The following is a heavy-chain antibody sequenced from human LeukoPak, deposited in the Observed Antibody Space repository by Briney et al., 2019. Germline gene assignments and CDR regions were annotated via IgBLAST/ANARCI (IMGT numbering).Heavy chain of an antibody. CDR2: IYYSGST. Sequence: PSETLSLTCTVSGGSISSSSYYWGWIRQPPGKGLEWIVSIYYSGSTYYNPSLKSRVTISVDTSKNQFSLKLSSVTAADTAVYYCARTFGRLVDYWGQGTLVTVSS. D-gene: IGHD2/OR15-2a*01. V-gene: IGHV4-39*01. J-gene: IGHJ4*02. CDR1: GGSISSSSYY. CDR3: ARTFGRLVDY.